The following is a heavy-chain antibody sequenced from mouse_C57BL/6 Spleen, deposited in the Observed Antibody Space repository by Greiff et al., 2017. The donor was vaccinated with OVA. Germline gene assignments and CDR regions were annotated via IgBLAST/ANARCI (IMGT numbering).Heavy chain of an antibody. CDR3: ARHNYGSRYYYAMDY. D-gene: IGHD1-1*01. J-gene: IGHJ4*01. Sequence: EVQRVESGGGLVKPGGSLKLSCAASGFTFSSYTMSWVRQTPEKRLEWVATISGGGGNTDYPDSVKGRFTISRDNAKNTLYLQMSSLRSEDTALYYCARHNYGSRYYYAMDYWGQGTSVTVSS. CDR1: GFTFSSYT. CDR2: ISGGGGNT. V-gene: IGHV5-9*01.